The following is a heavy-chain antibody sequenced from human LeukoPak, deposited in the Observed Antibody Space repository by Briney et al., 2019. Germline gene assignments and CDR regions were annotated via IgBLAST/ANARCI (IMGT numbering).Heavy chain of an antibody. Sequence: SETLSLTCTVSGGSISSYYWSWIRQPPGKGLEWIGYIYYSGSTNYNPSLKSRVTISVDTSKNQFSLKLSSVTAADTAVYYCAGAIQRYCSSTSCYYDAFDIWGQGTMVTVS. J-gene: IGHJ3*02. CDR3: AGAIQRYCSSTSCYYDAFDI. CDR1: GGSISSYY. D-gene: IGHD2-2*01. V-gene: IGHV4-59*01. CDR2: IYYSGST.